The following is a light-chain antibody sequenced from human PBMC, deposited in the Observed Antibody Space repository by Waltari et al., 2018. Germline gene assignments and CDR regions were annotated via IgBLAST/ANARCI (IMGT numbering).Light chain of an antibody. CDR2: GTS. Sequence: ELVLTQSPGTLSLSPGERVPLSCKASQGVPYNYVAWYQHKSDQAPRLLISGTSNRATGIPERFSGSGSVTDCTLTISRLEPEDSAVYYCLQYGGSPPYTFGPGTRLEI. CDR1: QGVPYNY. CDR3: LQYGGSPPYT. V-gene: IGKV3-20*01. J-gene: IGKJ2*01.